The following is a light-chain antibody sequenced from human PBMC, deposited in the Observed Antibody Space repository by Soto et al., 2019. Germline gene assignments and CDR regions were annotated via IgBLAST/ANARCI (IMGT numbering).Light chain of an antibody. V-gene: IGKV1-5*03. CDR1: QLISSW. J-gene: IGKJ1*01. Sequence: DIQMTQSPSTLSASVGDRVTITCRASQLISSWLAWYQQKPGKAPKLLIYKASSLESGVPSRFSGSVSGTEFTLTISSLQPDDFATYYCQQYNSYWTFGQGTKVEIK. CDR2: KAS. CDR3: QQYNSYWT.